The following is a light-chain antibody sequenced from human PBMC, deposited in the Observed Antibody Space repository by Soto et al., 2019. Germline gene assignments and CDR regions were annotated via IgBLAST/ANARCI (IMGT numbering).Light chain of an antibody. V-gene: IGKV1-39*01. CDR1: QSISTY. J-gene: IGKJ5*01. Sequence: DIQMTQSPSSLSASVGDRVTVTCRASQSISTYLNWYQQKPGKAPNLLIYTTSNLESGVPSRFSGSGSGTEFTLTISSLQSEDFAVYYCQQYNSWPPITFGQGTRLEIK. CDR3: QQYNSWPPIT. CDR2: TTS.